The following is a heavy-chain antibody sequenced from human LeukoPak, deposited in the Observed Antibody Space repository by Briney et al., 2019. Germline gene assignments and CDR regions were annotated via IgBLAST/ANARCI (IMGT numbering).Heavy chain of an antibody. CDR1: GDIINSGINS. CDR3: ARPVIRGSVVPGTFDI. Sequence: PSETLSLTCAVSGDIINSGINSWSWIRQPPGKGLEWIGYIYHSGSTYYNPSLKSRVTISVDGSKNQFSLQLTSVTAADTAVYYCARPVIRGSVVPGTFDIWGQGTMVTVSS. V-gene: IGHV4-30-2*01. CDR2: IYHSGST. J-gene: IGHJ3*02. D-gene: IGHD2-2*01.